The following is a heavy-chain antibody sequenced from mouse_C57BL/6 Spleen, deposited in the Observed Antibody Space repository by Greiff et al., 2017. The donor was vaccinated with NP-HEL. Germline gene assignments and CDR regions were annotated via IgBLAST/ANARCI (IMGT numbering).Heavy chain of an antibody. Sequence: QVQLQQPGAELVMPGASVKLSCKASGYAFSSSWMNWVKQRPGKGLEWIGRIYPGDGDTNYNGKFKGKATLTADKSSSTAYMQLSSLTSEDSAVYFCAREEFITTVLDYWGQGTTLTVSS. J-gene: IGHJ2*01. CDR3: AREEFITTVLDY. CDR2: IYPGDGDT. V-gene: IGHV1-82*01. CDR1: GYAFSSSW. D-gene: IGHD1-1*01.